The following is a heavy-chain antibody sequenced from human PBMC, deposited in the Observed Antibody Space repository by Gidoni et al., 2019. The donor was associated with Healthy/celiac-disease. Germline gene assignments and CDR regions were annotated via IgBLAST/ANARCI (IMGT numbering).Heavy chain of an antibody. D-gene: IGHD1-26*01. CDR2: TIPIFGTA. CDR3: ATSFPYSGSYTDY. CDR1: GGPFSSYA. V-gene: IGHV1-69*01. J-gene: IGHJ4*02. Sequence: QVQLVQSGAEVQNPRSSVKVSCTASGGPFSSYAISWVRQAPGQGLEWMGGTIPIFGTANYAQKFQGRFTITADESTSTAYMELSSLRSEDTAVYYCATSFPYSGSYTDYWGQGTLVTVSS.